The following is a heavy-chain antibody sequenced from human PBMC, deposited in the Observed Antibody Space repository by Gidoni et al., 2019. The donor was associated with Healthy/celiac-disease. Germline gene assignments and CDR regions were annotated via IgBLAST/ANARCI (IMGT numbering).Heavy chain of an antibody. D-gene: IGHD3-22*01. V-gene: IGHV3-9*01. CDR3: AKATYYYDSSGYALDY. CDR1: GFTFADYA. Sequence: EVQLVESGGGLVQPGRSLRLSCAASGFTFADYAMHWVRQAPGKGLEWVSGISWNSGSIGYADSVKGRFTISRDNAKNSLYLQMNSLRAEDTALYYCAKATYYYDSSGYALDYWGQGTLVTVSS. J-gene: IGHJ4*02. CDR2: ISWNSGSI.